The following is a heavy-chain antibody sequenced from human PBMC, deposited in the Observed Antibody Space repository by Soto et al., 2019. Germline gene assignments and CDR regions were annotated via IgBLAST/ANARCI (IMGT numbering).Heavy chain of an antibody. Sequence: QVQLQESGPGLVKPSQTLSLTCTVSGGSISSGSYYWTWIRQHPGKGLEWIGYIYYSGSTYYNPSLKIRVTISVDTSKNQFSLKLTSVTAADTAVFYCAREGGDGVDYWGQGTLVTVAS. D-gene: IGHD3-16*01. J-gene: IGHJ4*02. CDR2: IYYSGST. V-gene: IGHV4-31*03. CDR3: AREGGDGVDY. CDR1: GGSISSGSYY.